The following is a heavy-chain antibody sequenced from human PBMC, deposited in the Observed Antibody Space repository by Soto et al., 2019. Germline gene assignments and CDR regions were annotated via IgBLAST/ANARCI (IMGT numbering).Heavy chain of an antibody. CDR2: INAGGTST. CDR3: AKLLSGGNSVQNYGVDV. CDR1: GFTFSSYA. J-gene: IGHJ6*02. D-gene: IGHD2-21*02. Sequence: GGSLRLSCAASGFTFSSYAMSWVRQAPGKGLQWVSNINAGGTSTYYPGSVKGRFTISRDNSKNTLFLQLSSLAVEDTAIYYCAKLLSGGNSVQNYGVDVWGQGTTFTVSS. V-gene: IGHV3-23*01.